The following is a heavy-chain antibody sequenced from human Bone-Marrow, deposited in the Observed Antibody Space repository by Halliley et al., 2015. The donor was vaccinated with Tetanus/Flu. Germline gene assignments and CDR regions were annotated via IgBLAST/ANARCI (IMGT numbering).Heavy chain of an antibody. CDR2: YTDGRR. V-gene: IGHV3-53*01. CDR3: AQVLPGFNNNWHHLDY. Sequence: YTDGRRYYADSVKGRFTLSRDSAKSILFLQMNSLRVEDTAVYYCAQVLPGFNNNWHHLDYWGQGILVTVSS. J-gene: IGHJ4*02. D-gene: IGHD1-20*01.